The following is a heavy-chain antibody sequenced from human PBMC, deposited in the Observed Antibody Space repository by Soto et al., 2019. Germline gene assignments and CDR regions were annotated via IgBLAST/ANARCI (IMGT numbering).Heavy chain of an antibody. CDR2: IYQSGTT. D-gene: IGHD3-22*01. Sequence: QVQLQESGSGLVKPSQTLSLTCDVSGDSISSGGYSWNWIRQPPGKGLEWIGNIYQSGTTYYNPSLKSRVTISVDRSTNQFSLKLSSVTAADTAVYYCARDNRSGYYFDYWGPGTLVTVSS. CDR1: GDSISSGGYS. J-gene: IGHJ4*02. CDR3: ARDNRSGYYFDY. V-gene: IGHV4-30-2*01.